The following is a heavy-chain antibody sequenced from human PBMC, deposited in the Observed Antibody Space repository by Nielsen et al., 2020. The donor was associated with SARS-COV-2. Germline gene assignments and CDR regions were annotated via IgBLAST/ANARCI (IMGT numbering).Heavy chain of an antibody. D-gene: IGHD3-10*01. J-gene: IGHJ4*02. V-gene: IGHV3-15*01. CDR2: IKSKVDGEKT. Sequence: GESLKISCVGSGFTFSNAWMSWVRQAPGKGLEWVGRIKSKVDGEKTNYAAPVKGRFIISRDDSKNTVFLQMNSLQTEDTALYFCSTNFYGSGPFDYWGQGTLVTVSS. CDR3: STNFYGSGPFDY. CDR1: GFTFSNAW.